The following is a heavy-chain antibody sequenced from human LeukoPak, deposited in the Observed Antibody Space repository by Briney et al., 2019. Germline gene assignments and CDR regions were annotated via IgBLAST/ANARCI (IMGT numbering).Heavy chain of an antibody. CDR2: ISAYNGNT. V-gene: IGHV1-18*01. CDR3: ARTSAMVRPEDY. D-gene: IGHD5-18*01. Sequence: ASVKVSCKASGYTFASYGISWVRQAPGQGLEWMGWISAYNGNTNYAQKLQGRVTMTTDTSTSTAYMELRSLRSDDTAVYYCARTSAMVRPEDYWGQGTLVTVSS. J-gene: IGHJ4*02. CDR1: GYTFASYG.